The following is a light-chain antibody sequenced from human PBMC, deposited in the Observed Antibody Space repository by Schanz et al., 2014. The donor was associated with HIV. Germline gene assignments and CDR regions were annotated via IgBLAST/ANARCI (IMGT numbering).Light chain of an antibody. Sequence: QSVLTQPPSVSGAPGQRVTISCTGSSSNIGAGYDVHWYQQLPGTTPKLLIYGNSNRPSGVPDRFSGSKSDTSTSLAISGLRSEDEADYYCAAWDDSLRVVFGGGTKLTVL. CDR2: GNS. CDR3: AAWDDSLRVV. J-gene: IGLJ2*01. CDR1: SSNIGAGYD. V-gene: IGLV1-40*01.